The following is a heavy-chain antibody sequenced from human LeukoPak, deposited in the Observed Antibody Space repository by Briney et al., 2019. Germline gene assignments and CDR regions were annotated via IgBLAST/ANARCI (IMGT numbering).Heavy chain of an antibody. CDR1: GGSFSGYY. Sequence: PSETLSLTCAVYGGSFSGYYWSWIRQPPGKGLEWIGEINHSGSTYYNPSLKSRVTISVDTSKNQFSLKLSSVTAADTAVYYCARAPGYCSSNSCYHDAFDIWGQGTMVTVSS. CDR3: ARAPGYCSSNSCYHDAFDI. CDR2: INHSGST. J-gene: IGHJ3*02. D-gene: IGHD2-2*01. V-gene: IGHV4-34*09.